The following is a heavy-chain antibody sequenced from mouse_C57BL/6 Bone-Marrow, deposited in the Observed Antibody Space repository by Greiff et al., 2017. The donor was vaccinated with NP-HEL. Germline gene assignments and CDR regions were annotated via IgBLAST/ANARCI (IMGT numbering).Heavy chain of an antibody. CDR3: ARIYYYGSSYEVNYAMDY. V-gene: IGHV1-59*01. D-gene: IGHD1-1*01. Sequence: VQLQQSGAELVRPGTSVKLSCKASGYTFTSYWMHWVKQRPGQGLEWIGVIDPSDSYTNYNQKFKGKATLTVDTSSSTAYMQLSSLTSEDSAVYYCARIYYYGSSYEVNYAMDYWGQGTSVTVSS. J-gene: IGHJ4*01. CDR2: IDPSDSYT. CDR1: GYTFTSYW.